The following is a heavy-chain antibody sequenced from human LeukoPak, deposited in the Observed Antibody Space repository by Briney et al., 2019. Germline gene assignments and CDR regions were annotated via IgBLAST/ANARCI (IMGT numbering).Heavy chain of an antibody. CDR2: ISYDGSNK. D-gene: IGHD2-15*01. CDR1: GFTFSSYA. V-gene: IGHV3-30-3*01. CDR3: ARGAVDGYCSGGSCYWVDY. Sequence: PGGSLRLSCAASGFTFSSYAMHWVRQAPGKGLEWVAVISYDGSNKHYADSVKGRFTISRDNSKNTLYLQMNSLRAEDTAVYYCARGAVDGYCSGGSCYWVDYWGQGTLVTVSS. J-gene: IGHJ4*02.